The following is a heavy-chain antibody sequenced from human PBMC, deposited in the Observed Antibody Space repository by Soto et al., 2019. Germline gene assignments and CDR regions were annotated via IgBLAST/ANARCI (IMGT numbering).Heavy chain of an antibody. V-gene: IGHV4-59*01. Sequence: SVTMSVTCPVAGVSISSYYLSLIGKTPGKGLEWIGYIYYSGSTNYNPSLKSRVTISVDTSKNQFSLKLSSVTAADTAVYYCAGHIGYCSSTNCPHYYYYYMDVWGKGTTVTVSS. CDR1: GVSISSYY. CDR3: AGHIGYCSSTNCPHYYYYYMDV. CDR2: IYYSGST. D-gene: IGHD2-2*01. J-gene: IGHJ6*03.